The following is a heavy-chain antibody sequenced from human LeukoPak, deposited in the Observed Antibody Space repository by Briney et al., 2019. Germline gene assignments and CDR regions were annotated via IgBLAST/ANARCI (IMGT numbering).Heavy chain of an antibody. J-gene: IGHJ5*02. CDR3: ARLNGDIWFGELYNWFDR. Sequence: PETLSLTCPVAGGSISSYYWSWIRQPAGKGLEWIGRIYTSGSNNYNPSLKRRVTMSVDTSKNQFSLKLSSVTAADTAVYYCARLNGDIWFGELYNWFDRWGQGTLVTVSS. CDR1: GGSISSYY. V-gene: IGHV4-4*07. CDR2: IYTSGSN. D-gene: IGHD3-10*01.